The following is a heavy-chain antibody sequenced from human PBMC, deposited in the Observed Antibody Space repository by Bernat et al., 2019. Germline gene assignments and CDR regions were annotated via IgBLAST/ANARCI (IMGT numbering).Heavy chain of an antibody. CDR1: GGSISSYY. Sequence: QVQLQESGPGLVKPSETLSLTCTVSGGSISSYYWSLIRQPPGKGLEWIGYIYYSGSTNYNPSLKSRVTISVDTSKNQFSRKLSSVTAEDTAVYYWARADGDRDGFDIWGQGTMVTVSS. J-gene: IGHJ3*02. CDR3: ARADGDRDGFDI. CDR2: IYYSGST. D-gene: IGHD4-17*01. V-gene: IGHV4-59*01.